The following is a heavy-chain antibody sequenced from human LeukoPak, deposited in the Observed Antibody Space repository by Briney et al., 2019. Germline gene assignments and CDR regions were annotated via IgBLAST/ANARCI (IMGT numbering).Heavy chain of an antibody. CDR2: IIPILGIA. D-gene: IGHD3-22*01. J-gene: IGHJ3*02. CDR3: AREMGRLTMIVVVIREGASNAFDI. Sequence: GASVKVSCKASGGTFSSYAISWVRQAPGQGLEWMGRIIPILGIANYAQKFQGRVTITADKSTSTAYMELSSLRSEDTAVYYCAREMGRLTMIVVVIREGASNAFDIWGQGTMVTVSS. V-gene: IGHV1-69*04. CDR1: GGTFSSYA.